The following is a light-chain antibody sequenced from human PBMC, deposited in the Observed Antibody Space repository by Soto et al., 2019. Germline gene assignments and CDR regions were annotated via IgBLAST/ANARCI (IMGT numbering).Light chain of an antibody. Sequence: EIVLTQSPATLSLSPGERVTLSCRASQSVGSYLAWYLQTPGQAPRLLIYDASNRAAGVQARFSGSGSGTDFTLTISSLEPEDFAVYYCQQRSHWPFTFGPGIKIDIK. J-gene: IGKJ3*01. V-gene: IGKV3-11*01. CDR2: DAS. CDR1: QSVGSY. CDR3: QQRSHWPFT.